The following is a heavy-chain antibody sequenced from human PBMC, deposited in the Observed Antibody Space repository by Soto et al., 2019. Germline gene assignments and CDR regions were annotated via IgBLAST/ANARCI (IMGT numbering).Heavy chain of an antibody. CDR1: GFTFSSYG. J-gene: IGHJ4*02. Sequence: QVQLVESGGAVVQPGRSLRLSCAASGFTFSSYGMHWVRQAPGKGLEWVAVISYDGSNKYYADSVKGRFTISRDNSKNTLYLQMNSLRAEDTAVYYCAKETLEGLDYWGQGTLVTVSS. V-gene: IGHV3-30*18. CDR3: AKETLEGLDY. D-gene: IGHD1-1*01. CDR2: ISYDGSNK.